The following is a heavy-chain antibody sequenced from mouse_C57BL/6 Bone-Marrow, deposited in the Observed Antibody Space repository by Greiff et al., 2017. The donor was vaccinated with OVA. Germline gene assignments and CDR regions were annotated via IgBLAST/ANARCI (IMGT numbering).Heavy chain of an antibody. V-gene: IGHV5-12*01. Sequence: EVKLVESGGGLVQPGGSLKLSCAASGFTFSDYYMYWVRQTPEKRLEWVAYISNGGGSTYYPDTVQGRFTISRDNAKNTLYLQMSRLKSEDTAMYYCARHLYYYGSSYAMDYWGQGTSVTVSS. CDR1: GFTFSDYY. CDR2: ISNGGGST. D-gene: IGHD1-1*01. J-gene: IGHJ4*01. CDR3: ARHLYYYGSSYAMDY.